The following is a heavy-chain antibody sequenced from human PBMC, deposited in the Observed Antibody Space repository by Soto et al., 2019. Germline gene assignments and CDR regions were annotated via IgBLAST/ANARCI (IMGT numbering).Heavy chain of an antibody. Sequence: GGSLRLACAASGFTFSSYGMHWVRQASGKGLEWVAVIWYDGSNKYYADSVKGRFTISRDNSKNTLYLQMNSLRAEDTAVYYCARESGGSSSWYNYYYYYGMDVWGQGTTVTVSS. CDR2: IWYDGSNK. D-gene: IGHD6-13*01. CDR3: ARESGGSSSWYNYYYYYGMDV. V-gene: IGHV3-33*01. J-gene: IGHJ6*02. CDR1: GFTFSSYG.